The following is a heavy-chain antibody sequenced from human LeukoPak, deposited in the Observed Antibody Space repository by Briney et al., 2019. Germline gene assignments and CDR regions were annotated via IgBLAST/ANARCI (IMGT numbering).Heavy chain of an antibody. Sequence: GGSLRLSCAASGFTFSSYWMSWVRQAPGKGLEWVANIKQGGSEKYYVDSVKGRFTISRDNAKNSLYLQMNSLRAEDTAVYYCARADYDYVWGSYRQYYFDYWGQGTLVTVSS. CDR2: IKQGGSEK. J-gene: IGHJ4*02. CDR1: GFTFSSYW. D-gene: IGHD3-16*02. V-gene: IGHV3-7*01. CDR3: ARADYDYVWGSYRQYYFDY.